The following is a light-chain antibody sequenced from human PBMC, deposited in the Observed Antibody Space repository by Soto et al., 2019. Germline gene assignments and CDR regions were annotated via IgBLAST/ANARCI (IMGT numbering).Light chain of an antibody. J-gene: IGLJ2*01. CDR3: AAWDDSLSGVV. CDR2: EVT. Sequence: QSALTQPASVSGSPGQSITISCTGTSSDIGGYDFVSWYQQHPAKAPRLIISEVTNRPSGVSNRFSGSKSGNTASLTISGLQVEDEADYYCAAWDDSLSGVVFGGGTQLTVL. CDR1: SSDIGGYDF. V-gene: IGLV2-14*01.